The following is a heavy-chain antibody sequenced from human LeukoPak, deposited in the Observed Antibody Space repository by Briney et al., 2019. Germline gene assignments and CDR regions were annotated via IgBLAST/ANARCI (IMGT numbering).Heavy chain of an antibody. V-gene: IGHV4-59*01. J-gene: IGHJ4*02. Sequence: TSETLSLTCTVSGGSISTYYWSWIRQPPGKGLERIANIYSSGSTYYNPSLQSRVTISIDTSKNQFSLNLNSVTTADTAIYYCARDIRVVGATLYFDHWGQGTLVTVSS. D-gene: IGHD1-26*01. CDR3: ARDIRVVGATLYFDH. CDR2: IYSSGST. CDR1: GGSISTYY.